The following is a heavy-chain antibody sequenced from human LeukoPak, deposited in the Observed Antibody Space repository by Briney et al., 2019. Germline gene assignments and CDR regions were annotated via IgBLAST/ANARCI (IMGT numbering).Heavy chain of an antibody. CDR3: ARVSFHSGGPGP. CDR1: GGSFSGYY. V-gene: IGHV4-31*11. J-gene: IGHJ5*02. D-gene: IGHD2-15*01. CDR2: IYYSGST. Sequence: SETLSLTCAVYGGSFSGYYWSWIRQHPGKGLEWIGYIYYSGSTYYNPSLKSRVTISADTSTNQFSLNLSSVTAADTAVYYCARVSFHSGGPGPWGQGTLVTVSS.